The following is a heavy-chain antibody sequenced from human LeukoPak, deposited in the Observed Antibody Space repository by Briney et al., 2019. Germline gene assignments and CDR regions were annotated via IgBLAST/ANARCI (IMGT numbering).Heavy chain of an antibody. CDR3: AREPGGATFDC. CDR2: ISSSGSTI. J-gene: IGHJ4*02. CDR1: GFTFSSYE. Sequence: PGGSLRLSCAASGFTFSSYEMNWVRQAPGKGLEWVSYISSSGSTIYYADSVKGRFTISRDNAKNSLYLQMNSLRAEDTALYYCAREPGGATFDCWGQGTLVTVSS. V-gene: IGHV3-48*03. D-gene: IGHD3-10*01.